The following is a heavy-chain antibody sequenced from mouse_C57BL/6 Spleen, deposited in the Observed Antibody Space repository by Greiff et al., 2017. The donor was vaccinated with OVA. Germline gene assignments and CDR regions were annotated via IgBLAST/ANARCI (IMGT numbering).Heavy chain of an antibody. Sequence: EVQVVESGPELVKPGASVKIPCKASGYTFTDYNMDWVKQSHGKSLEWIGDINPNNGGTIYNQKFKGKATLTVDKSSSTAYMELRSLTSEDTAVYYCARITTAVEGYFDVWGTGTTVTVSS. J-gene: IGHJ1*03. D-gene: IGHD1-1*01. V-gene: IGHV1-18*01. CDR3: ARITTAVEGYFDV. CDR2: INPNNGGT. CDR1: GYTFTDYN.